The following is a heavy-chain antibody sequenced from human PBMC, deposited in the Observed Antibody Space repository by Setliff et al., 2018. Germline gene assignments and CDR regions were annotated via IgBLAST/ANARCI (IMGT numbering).Heavy chain of an antibody. CDR3: ARDLYDSSGYMQWNYYYGMDV. J-gene: IGHJ6*02. V-gene: IGHV3-48*03. CDR2: IGTSGSVK. D-gene: IGHD3-22*01. Sequence: GGSLRLSCAASGFTFSSYEMNWVRQAPGQRLEWVSYIGTSGSVKYYADSVRGRFTISRDNAKNSLYLQMNSLRLEDTAVYYCARDLYDSSGYMQWNYYYGMDVWGQGTTVTVSS. CDR1: GFTFSSYE.